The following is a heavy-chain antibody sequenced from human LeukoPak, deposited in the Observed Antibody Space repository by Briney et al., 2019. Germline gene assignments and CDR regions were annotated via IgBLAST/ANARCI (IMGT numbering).Heavy chain of an antibody. V-gene: IGHV1-3*01. CDR1: GYTFTSYA. J-gene: IGHJ4*02. CDR3: ARDLKSSSHSDY. D-gene: IGHD2-15*01. CDR2: INAGSGNT. Sequence: ASVKVSCKASGYTFTSYAVHWVRQAPGQRLEWMGWINAGSGNTKYSQKFQGRVTITRDTSASTAYMELSSLRSEDTAVYYCARDLKSSSHSDYWGQGTLVTVSS.